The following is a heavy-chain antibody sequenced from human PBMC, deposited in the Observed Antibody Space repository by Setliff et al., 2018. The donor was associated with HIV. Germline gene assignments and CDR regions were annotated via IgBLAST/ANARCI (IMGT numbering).Heavy chain of an antibody. V-gene: IGHV1-18*01. CDR1: GYTFTNYG. CDR2: ISTYSGST. D-gene: IGHD4-17*01. CDR3: ARDRITVTPAFDY. Sequence: ASVKVSCKASGYTFTNYGITWLRQAPGQGPEWMGWISTYSGSTKYAENLQGRVTMTTDTSTSTAYMELRSLRSDDTAVYYCARDRITVTPAFDYWGQGTLVTVSS. J-gene: IGHJ4*02.